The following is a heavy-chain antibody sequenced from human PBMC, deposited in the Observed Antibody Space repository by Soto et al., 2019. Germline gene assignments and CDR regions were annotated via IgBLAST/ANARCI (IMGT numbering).Heavy chain of an antibody. CDR1: GFTFSSYG. J-gene: IGHJ3*02. D-gene: IGHD7-27*01. V-gene: IGHV3-30*18. Sequence: QVQLVESGGGVVQPGRSLRLSCAASGFTFSSYGMHWVRQAPGKGLEWVAVISYDGSNKYYADSVKGRFTISRDNSKNTLYLQMSSQRAEDTAVYYCAKDLGHGGRGAFDIWGQGTMVTVSS. CDR3: AKDLGHGGRGAFDI. CDR2: ISYDGSNK.